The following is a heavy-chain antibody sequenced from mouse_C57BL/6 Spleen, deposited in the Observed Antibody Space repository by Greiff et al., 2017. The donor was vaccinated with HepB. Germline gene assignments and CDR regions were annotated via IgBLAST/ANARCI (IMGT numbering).Heavy chain of an antibody. CDR2: IDPSDSYT. D-gene: IGHD1-1*01. Sequence: QVQLQQPGAELVRPGTSVKLSCKASGYTFTSYWMHWVKQRPGQGLEWIGVIDPSDSYTNYNQKFKGKATLTVDTSSSTAYMQLSSLTSEDSAVYYYARSPVVTPRYFDVWGTGTTVTVSS. CDR3: ARSPVVTPRYFDV. V-gene: IGHV1-59*01. CDR1: GYTFTSYW. J-gene: IGHJ1*03.